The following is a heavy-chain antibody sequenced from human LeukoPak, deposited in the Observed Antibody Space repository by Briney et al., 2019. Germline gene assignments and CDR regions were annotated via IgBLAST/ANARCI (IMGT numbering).Heavy chain of an antibody. V-gene: IGHV3-48*03. D-gene: IGHD4-17*01. CDR1: GFTVSSYE. CDR3: ARGPYGDYGQGFDY. CDR2: ISSSGSTI. Sequence: GGSLRLSCAASGFTVSSYEMNWVRQAPGKGLGWVSYISSSGSTIYYADSVKGRFTISRDNAKNSLYLQMNSLRAEDTAVYYCARGPYGDYGQGFDYWGQGTLVTVSS. J-gene: IGHJ4*02.